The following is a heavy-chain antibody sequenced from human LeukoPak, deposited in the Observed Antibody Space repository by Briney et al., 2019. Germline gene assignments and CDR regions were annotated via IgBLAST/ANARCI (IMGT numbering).Heavy chain of an antibody. Sequence: PGGSLRLFCAASGFTFRSYPMNWVRQAPGKGLEWVSFISGSAGRTYYADSVQGRFTISRDNSKDTLYLQMNSLRADDTAVYYCAKELPAGSLGSCDFYYGFGVLGQGTTVTVSS. CDR1: GFTFRSYP. V-gene: IGHV3-23*01. J-gene: IGHJ6*02. D-gene: IGHD3-16*01. CDR3: AKELPAGSLGSCDFYYGFGV. CDR2: ISGSAGRT.